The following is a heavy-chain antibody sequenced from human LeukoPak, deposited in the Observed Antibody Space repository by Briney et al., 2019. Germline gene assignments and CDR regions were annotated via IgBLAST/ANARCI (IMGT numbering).Heavy chain of an antibody. Sequence: SETLSLTCTVSGGSISSYYWSWIRQPPGKGLEWIGYIYYSGSTYYNPSLKSRVTISVDTSKNQFSLKLSSVTAADTAVYYCARVLATYYYDSSGYSLGGYFDYWGQGTLVTVSS. V-gene: IGHV4-59*12. CDR1: GGSISSYY. CDR3: ARVLATYYYDSSGYSLGGYFDY. CDR2: IYYSGST. D-gene: IGHD3-22*01. J-gene: IGHJ4*02.